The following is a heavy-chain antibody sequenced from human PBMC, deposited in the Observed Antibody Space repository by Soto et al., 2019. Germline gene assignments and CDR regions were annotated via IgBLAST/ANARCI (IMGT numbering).Heavy chain of an antibody. V-gene: IGHV3-21*02. Sequence: EVQLVESGGGLVKPGGSLRLSCAASGFTFSTYSMNWVRQAPGKGLEWVYSINEDSSYIYYAGSVRGRFTISRDNAEDSLYLQMNSPRAEDTDVYDCVRDIGRYFRTGYMDVWGDGATVTVSS. CDR1: GFTFSTYS. J-gene: IGHJ6*03. D-gene: IGHD3-9*01. CDR3: VRDIGRYFRTGYMDV. CDR2: INEDSSYI.